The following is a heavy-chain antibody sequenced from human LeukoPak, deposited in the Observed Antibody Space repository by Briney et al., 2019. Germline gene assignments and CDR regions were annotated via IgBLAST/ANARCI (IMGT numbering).Heavy chain of an antibody. J-gene: IGHJ6*02. Sequence: GASVKVSCKASGYTFTGYYMHWVRQAPGQGLEWMGWINPNSSGTNYAQKFQGRVTMTRDTSISTAYMELSRLRSDDTAVYYCARGRSAIVVVPAATFRYGMDVWGQGTTVTVSS. D-gene: IGHD2-2*01. V-gene: IGHV1-2*02. CDR1: GYTFTGYY. CDR2: INPNSSGT. CDR3: ARGRSAIVVVPAATFRYGMDV.